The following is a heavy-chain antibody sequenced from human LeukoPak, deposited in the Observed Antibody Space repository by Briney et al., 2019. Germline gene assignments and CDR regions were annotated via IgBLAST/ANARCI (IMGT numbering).Heavy chain of an antibody. D-gene: IGHD3-16*02. J-gene: IGHJ4*02. CDR1: GGSISSGGYY. CDR2: IYYSGST. V-gene: IGHV4-31*03. Sequence: SQTLSLTCTVSGGSISSGGYYWSWIRQHPGKGLEWIGYIYYSGSTYHNPSLKSRVTISVDTSKNQFSLKLSSVTAADTAVYYCARDRDYDYIWGTYRVFDYWGQGTLVTVSS. CDR3: ARDRDYDYIWGTYRVFDY.